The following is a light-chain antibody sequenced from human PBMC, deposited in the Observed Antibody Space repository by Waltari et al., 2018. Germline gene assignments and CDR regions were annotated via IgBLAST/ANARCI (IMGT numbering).Light chain of an antibody. J-gene: IGLJ1*01. CDR3: SSYTTSSAPGV. CDR1: DSHVGAYDF. Sequence: QSALTQPASVSGSPGQSITISCSGTDSHVGAYDFVSWYQQHPAKAPHPILYAVSNRSSGIPNRFSASKSANTASMTISGLQAEDEADYYCSSYTTSSAPGVFGTGTRVTVL. V-gene: IGLV2-14*01. CDR2: AVS.